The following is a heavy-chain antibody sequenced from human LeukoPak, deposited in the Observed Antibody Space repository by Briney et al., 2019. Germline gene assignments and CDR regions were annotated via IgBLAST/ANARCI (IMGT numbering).Heavy chain of an antibody. D-gene: IGHD3-9*01. CDR2: ISAYNGNT. CDR3: ARYWDYDILTGYFRGCGGLDY. J-gene: IGHJ4*02. V-gene: IGHV1-18*04. CDR1: GYTLTSYG. Sequence: ASVNLSCKASGYTLTSYGISWVPQAPGQGLEWMGWISAYNGNTNYAQKLQGRVTMTTDTSTSTAYMELRSLRSDDTAVYYCARYWDYDILTGYFRGCGGLDYWGQGTLVTVSS.